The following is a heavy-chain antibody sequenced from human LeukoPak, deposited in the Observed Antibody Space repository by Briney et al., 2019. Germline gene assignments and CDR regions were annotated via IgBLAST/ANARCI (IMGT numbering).Heavy chain of an antibody. D-gene: IGHD6-25*01. CDR3: VRGMVSSGYVADYYDF. J-gene: IGHJ4*02. V-gene: IGHV5-51*01. CDR1: GYIFTNYW. Sequence: GESLKISCQLSGYIFTNYWVGWVRQMAGKGLEWMGIIHPGHSHVYYSPSFQGQVTISADRSLSTASLQWSSLKASDTAIYYCVRGMVSSGYVADYYDFWGQGALVTVSS. CDR2: IHPGHSHV.